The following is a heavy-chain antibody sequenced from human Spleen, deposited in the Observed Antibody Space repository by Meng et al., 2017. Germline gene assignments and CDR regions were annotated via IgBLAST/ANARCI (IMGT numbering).Heavy chain of an antibody. D-gene: IGHD4-11*01. J-gene: IGHJ4*02. CDR2: IYYSGNT. CDR1: GGSLTNDGYY. Sequence: SETLSLTCTVSGGSLTNDGYYWNWIRQYPGKGLEWIGYIYYSGNTYYNPSVKSRVTVSVDTSKNQFSLRLTSVTAADTAVYYCARGPTTMAHDFDYWGQGTLVTVSS. CDR3: ARGPTTMAHDFDY. V-gene: IGHV4-31*03.